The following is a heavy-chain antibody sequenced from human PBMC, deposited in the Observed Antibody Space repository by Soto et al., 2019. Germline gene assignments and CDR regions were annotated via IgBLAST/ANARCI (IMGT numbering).Heavy chain of an antibody. Sequence: SETLSLTCTVSGGSISSSSYYWGWIRQPPGKGLEWIGSIYYSGSTYYNPSLKSRVTISVDTSKNQFSLKLSSVTAADTAEYYCARIRATNYYYYGMDVWGQGTTVTVSS. V-gene: IGHV4-39*01. CDR3: ARIRATNYYYYGMDV. CDR1: GGSISSSSYY. J-gene: IGHJ6*02. D-gene: IGHD1-26*01. CDR2: IYYSGST.